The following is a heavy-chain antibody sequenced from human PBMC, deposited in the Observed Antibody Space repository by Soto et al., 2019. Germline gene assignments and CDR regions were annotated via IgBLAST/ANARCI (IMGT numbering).Heavy chain of an antibody. D-gene: IGHD2-2*01. J-gene: IGHJ6*02. CDR3: ARLFQYCSSTSCYYGMDV. Sequence: GESLKISCKGSGYSFTSYWISWVRQMPGKGLEWMGRIDPSDSYTNYSPSFQGHVTIPADKSISTAYLQWSSLKASDTAMYYCARLFQYCSSTSCYYGMDVWGQGTTVTVSS. CDR2: IDPSDSYT. V-gene: IGHV5-10-1*01. CDR1: GYSFTSYW.